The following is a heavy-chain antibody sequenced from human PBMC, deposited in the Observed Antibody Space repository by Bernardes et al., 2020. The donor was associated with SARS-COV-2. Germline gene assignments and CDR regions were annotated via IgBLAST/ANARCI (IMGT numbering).Heavy chain of an antibody. D-gene: IGHD3-9*01. J-gene: IGHJ6*02. CDR2: IYYSGST. V-gene: IGHV4-31*03. CDR1: GGSISSGGYY. Sequence: TLSLTCTVSGGSISSGGYYWSWIRQHPGKGLEWIGYIYYSGSTYYNPSLKSRVTISVDTSKNQFSLKLSSVTAADTAVYYCAREGVLRYFDWSYFHYGMDVWGQGTTVTVSS. CDR3: AREGVLRYFDWSYFHYGMDV.